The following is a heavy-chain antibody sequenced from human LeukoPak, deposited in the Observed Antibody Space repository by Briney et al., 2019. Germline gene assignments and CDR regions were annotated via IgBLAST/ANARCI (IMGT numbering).Heavy chain of an antibody. CDR2: ISAYNGNT. V-gene: IGHV1-18*01. D-gene: IGHD2-15*01. CDR3: ARVVAATNSYYYYYYMDV. J-gene: IGHJ6*03. CDR1: GYTFTSYG. Sequence: ASVKVSCKASGYTFTSYGITWVRQAPGQGLEWMGWISAYNGNTNYAQKLQGRVTMTTDTSTSTAYMELGSLRSDDTAVYYCARVVAATNSYYYYYYMDVWGKGTTVTISS.